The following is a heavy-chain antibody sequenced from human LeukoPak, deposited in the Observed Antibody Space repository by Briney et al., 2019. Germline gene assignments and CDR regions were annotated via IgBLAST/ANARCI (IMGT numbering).Heavy chain of an antibody. CDR2: IIPGFGTA. D-gene: IGHD3-10*01. CDR1: GGTFSSYV. V-gene: IGHV1-69*13. J-gene: IGHJ3*02. CDR3: AREPEPAITMVRGEVFDI. Sequence: SVKVSCKSSGGTFSSYVIIWVRQAPGQGLEWMGGIIPGFGTANYAQKFQGTVTINADVSATTVYMVLNSLRSEDTAVYYCAREPEPAITMVRGEVFDIWDQGTMVIVSS.